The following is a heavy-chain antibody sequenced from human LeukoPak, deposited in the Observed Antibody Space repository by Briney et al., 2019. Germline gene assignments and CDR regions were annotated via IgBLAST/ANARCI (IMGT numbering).Heavy chain of an antibody. CDR3: AREHSYYYDSSGYDH. CDR1: GYTFTGYY. Sequence: ASVKVSCKASGYTFTGYYMHWVRQAPGQGLEWMGWINPNSGGTNYAPKCQGRVTMTRDTSIRTAYMELSRLRSDDTAVYYCAREHSYYYDSSGYDHWGQGTLVTVSS. V-gene: IGHV1-2*02. J-gene: IGHJ4*02. D-gene: IGHD3-22*01. CDR2: INPNSGGT.